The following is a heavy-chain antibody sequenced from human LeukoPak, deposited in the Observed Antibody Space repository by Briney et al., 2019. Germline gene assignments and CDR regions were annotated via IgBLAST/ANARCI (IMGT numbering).Heavy chain of an antibody. V-gene: IGHV5-51*01. CDR1: GYSFTSYW. D-gene: IGHD2-2*01. CDR3: ARLYCSSTSCYYFDY. J-gene: IGHJ4*02. CDR2: IYPGDSDT. Sequence: GESLKISCKGSGYSFTSYWIGWVRQMPGKGLEWMGIIYPGDSDTRYSPSFQGQVTISADKSISTAYLQWSSLKASDTAMCYCARLYCSSTSCYYFDYWGQGTLVTVSS.